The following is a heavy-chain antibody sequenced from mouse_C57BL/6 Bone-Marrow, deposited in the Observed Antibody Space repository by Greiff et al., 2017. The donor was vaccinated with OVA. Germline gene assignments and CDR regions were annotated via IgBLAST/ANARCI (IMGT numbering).Heavy chain of an antibody. CDR2: ISSGGSYT. V-gene: IGHV5-6*02. J-gene: IGHJ2*01. CDR1: GFTFSSYG. CDR3: ARHYYGSSYY. D-gene: IGHD1-1*01. Sequence: DVMLVESGGDLVKPGGSLKLSCAASGFTFSSYGMSWVRQTPDERLEWVATISSGGSYTYYPDSVKGRFTISRDNAKNTLYLQMSSLKSEDTAMYYCARHYYGSSYYWGQGTTLTVSS.